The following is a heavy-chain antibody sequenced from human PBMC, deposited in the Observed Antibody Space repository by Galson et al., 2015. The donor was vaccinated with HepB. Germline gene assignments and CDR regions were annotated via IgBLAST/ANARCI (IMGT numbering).Heavy chain of an antibody. CDR2: IIPIFGTA. Sequence: SVKVSCKASGGTFSSYAISWVRQAPGQGLEWMGGIIPIFGTANYAQKFQGRVTITADESTSTAYMELSSLRSEDTAVYYCASDYYGDYLENTADWGQGTLVTVSS. CDR3: ASDYYGDYLENTAD. J-gene: IGHJ4*02. D-gene: IGHD4-17*01. CDR1: GGTFSSYA. V-gene: IGHV1-69*13.